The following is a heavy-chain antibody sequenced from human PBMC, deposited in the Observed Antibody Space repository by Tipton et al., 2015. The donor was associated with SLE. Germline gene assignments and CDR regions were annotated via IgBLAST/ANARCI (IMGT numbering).Heavy chain of an antibody. CDR2: INHSGST. J-gene: IGHJ3*02. Sequence: TLSLTCAVYGGSFSGYYWSWIRQPPGKGLEWIGEINHSGSTNYNPSLKSRVTISVDTSKNQFSLKLSSVTAADTAMYYCARKRNGMGIWGQGTMVAVSS. CDR1: GGSFSGYY. V-gene: IGHV4-34*01. D-gene: IGHD5-24*01. CDR3: ARKRNGMGI.